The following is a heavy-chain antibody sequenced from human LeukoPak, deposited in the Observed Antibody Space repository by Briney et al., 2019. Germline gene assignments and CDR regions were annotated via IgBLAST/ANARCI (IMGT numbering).Heavy chain of an antibody. D-gene: IGHD3-10*01. J-gene: IGHJ5*02. V-gene: IGHV4-30-4*01. CDR2: INYSGST. CDR3: ARYGSGGTWFDP. Sequence: PSETLSLTCTVSGGSISSDNYQWSWIRQPPGKGLEWIGYINYSGSTYYSPSLKSRVTISVDTSKNQFFLKLSSVTAADTAVYYCARYGSGGTWFDPWGQGTLVTVSS. CDR1: GGSISSDNYQ.